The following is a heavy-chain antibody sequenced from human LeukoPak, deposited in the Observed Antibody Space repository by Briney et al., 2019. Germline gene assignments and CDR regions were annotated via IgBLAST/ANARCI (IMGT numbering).Heavy chain of an antibody. V-gene: IGHV3-30*04. Sequence: PPGGSLRLSCAASGSTFSSYAMHWVRQAPGKGLEWVAVISYDGSNKYYADSVKGRFTISRDNSKNTLYLQMNSLRAEDTAVYYCARDLFGSYSDYWGQGTLVTVSS. CDR3: ARDLFGSYSDY. CDR2: ISYDGSNK. D-gene: IGHD1-26*01. J-gene: IGHJ4*02. CDR1: GSTFSSYA.